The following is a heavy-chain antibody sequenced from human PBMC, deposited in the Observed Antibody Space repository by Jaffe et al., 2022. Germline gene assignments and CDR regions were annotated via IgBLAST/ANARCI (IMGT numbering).Heavy chain of an antibody. J-gene: IGHJ3*02. V-gene: IGHV1-69*05. CDR1: GGTFSSYA. D-gene: IGHD3-22*01. Sequence: QVQLVQSGAEVKKPGSSVKVSCKASGGTFSSYAISWVRQAPGQGLEWMGGIIPIFGTANYAQKFQGRVTITTDESTSTAYMELSSLRSEDTAVYYCASSTYYYDSSGYYYDAFDIWGQGTMVTVSS. CDR2: IIPIFGTA. CDR3: ASSTYYYDSSGYYYDAFDI.